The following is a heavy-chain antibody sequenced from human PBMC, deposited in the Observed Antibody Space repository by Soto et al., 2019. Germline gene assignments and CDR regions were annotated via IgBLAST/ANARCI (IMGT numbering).Heavy chain of an antibody. J-gene: IGHJ4*02. D-gene: IGHD3-9*01. CDR2: MNPNSGNT. CDR3: ARGRATVLRYFDWFYFDY. Sequence: ASVKVSCKASGYTFTSYDINWVRQATGQGLEWMGWMNPNSGNTGYAQKFQGRVTMTRNTSISTAYMEPSSLRSEDTAVYYCARGRATVLRYFDWFYFDYWGQGTLVTVSS. CDR1: GYTFTSYD. V-gene: IGHV1-8*01.